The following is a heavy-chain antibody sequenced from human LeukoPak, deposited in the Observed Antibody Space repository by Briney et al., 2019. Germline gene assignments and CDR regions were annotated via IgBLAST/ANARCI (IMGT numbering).Heavy chain of an antibody. D-gene: IGHD3-22*01. CDR1: GYTFTSYV. J-gene: IGHJ2*01. CDR3: ARGGRPLNYYDSSGYYRERLPSYWYFDL. CDR2: INAGNGNT. Sequence: ASVKVSCKASGYTFTSYVMHWVRQAPGQRLEWMGWINAGNGNTKYSQKFQGRVTITRDTSASTAYMELSSLRSEDTAVYYCARGGRPLNYYDSSGYYRERLPSYWYFDLWGRGTLVTVSS. V-gene: IGHV1-3*01.